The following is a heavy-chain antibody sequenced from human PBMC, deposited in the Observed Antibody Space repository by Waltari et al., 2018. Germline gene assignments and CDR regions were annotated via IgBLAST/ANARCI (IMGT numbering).Heavy chain of an antibody. CDR2: IYYSGST. CDR3: ARLNSSSVLGFDY. J-gene: IGHJ4*02. D-gene: IGHD6-6*01. V-gene: IGHV4-34*01. Sequence: QVQLQQWGAGLLKPSETLSLTCAVYDGSFSGYYWSWIRQPPGKGLEWIGCIYYSGSTHYNPSRKSRVTISVDTSKNQFSLKLSSVTAADTAVYYCARLNSSSVLGFDYWGQGTLVTVSS. CDR1: DGSFSGYY.